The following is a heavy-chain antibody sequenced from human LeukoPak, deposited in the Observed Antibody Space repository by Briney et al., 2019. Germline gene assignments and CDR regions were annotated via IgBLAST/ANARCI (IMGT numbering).Heavy chain of an antibody. V-gene: IGHV3-74*01. CDR3: ARAGTSGWHDGDY. CDR1: GFTFSSYW. D-gene: IGHD6-19*01. Sequence: PGGSLRLSCAASGFTFSSYWMPWVRQAPGKGLVWVSRINSDGSSTSYADSVKGRFTISRDNAKNSVYLQMNSLRAEDTAVYYCARAGTSGWHDGDYWGQGTLVTVSS. J-gene: IGHJ4*02. CDR2: INSDGSST.